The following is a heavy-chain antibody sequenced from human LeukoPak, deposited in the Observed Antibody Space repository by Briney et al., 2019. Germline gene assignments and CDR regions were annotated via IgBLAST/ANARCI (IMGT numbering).Heavy chain of an antibody. CDR3: AKAIWIRGNYYFDY. J-gene: IGHJ4*02. CDR1: GYTFTGYY. CDR2: INPNSGGT. V-gene: IGHV1-2*02. D-gene: IGHD3-10*01. Sequence: ASVKVSCKASGYTFTGYYMHWVRQAPGQGLEWMGWINPNSGGTNYAQKFQGRVTMTRDSSASTAYMDLSSLRSEDTAVYYCAKAIWIRGNYYFDYWGQGTQVTVSS.